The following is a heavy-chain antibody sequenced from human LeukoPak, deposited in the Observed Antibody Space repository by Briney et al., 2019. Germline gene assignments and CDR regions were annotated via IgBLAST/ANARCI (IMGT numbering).Heavy chain of an antibody. J-gene: IGHJ3*02. D-gene: IGHD3-3*01. CDR3: ARAWSRITIFGVVKYTRLDAFDI. CDR2: IKQDGSEK. V-gene: IGHV3-7*01. Sequence: GGSLRLSCAASGFTFSSYWMSWVRQAPGKGREWVANIKQDGSEKYYVDSVKGRFTISRDNAKNSLYLQMNSLRDEDTAVYYCARAWSRITIFGVVKYTRLDAFDIWGQGTMVTVSS. CDR1: GFTFSSYW.